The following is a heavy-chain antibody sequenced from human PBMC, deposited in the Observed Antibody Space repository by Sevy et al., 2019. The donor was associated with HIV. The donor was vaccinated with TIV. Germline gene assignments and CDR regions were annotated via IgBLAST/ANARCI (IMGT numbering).Heavy chain of an antibody. D-gene: IGHD3-22*01. V-gene: IGHV1-18*01. CDR3: ARDGDDRSGSLVDY. J-gene: IGHJ4*02. CDR2: ISAYNGNT. Sequence: ASVKVSCKASGYTFTSYGISWVRQAPGQGLEWMGGISAYNGNTNYAQKLQGRVTMTTDTSTSTAYMELRSLRSDVTAVYYCARDGDDRSGSLVDYWGQGTLVTVSS. CDR1: GYTFTSYG.